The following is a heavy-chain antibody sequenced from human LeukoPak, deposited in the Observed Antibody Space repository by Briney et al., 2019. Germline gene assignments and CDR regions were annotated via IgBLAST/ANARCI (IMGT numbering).Heavy chain of an antibody. CDR2: IIPIFGTA. CDR3: ARAPVRYQLLPYRGNWFDP. CDR1: GYTFTSYG. V-gene: IGHV1-69*05. D-gene: IGHD2-2*01. J-gene: IGHJ5*02. Sequence: ASVKVSCKASGYTFTSYGISWVRQAPGQGLEWMGGIIPIFGTANYAQKFQGRVTITTDESTSTAYMELSSLRSEDTAVYYCARAPVRYQLLPYRGNWFDPWGQGTLVTVSS.